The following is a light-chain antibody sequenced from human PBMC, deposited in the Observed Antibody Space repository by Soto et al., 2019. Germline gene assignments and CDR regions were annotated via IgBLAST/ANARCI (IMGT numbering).Light chain of an antibody. V-gene: IGKV3-20*01. CDR1: QTITSGY. Sequence: TQSPSTLSGSVGDRVTITCRARQTITSGYLAWYQQQPNQAPRLLXXGASYRATDIPDRFSGGGSGTDFTLTISRLEPEDFAVYYCQHYSSSPPAITFGQGTRLEIK. CDR2: GAS. CDR3: QHYSSSPPAIT. J-gene: IGKJ5*01.